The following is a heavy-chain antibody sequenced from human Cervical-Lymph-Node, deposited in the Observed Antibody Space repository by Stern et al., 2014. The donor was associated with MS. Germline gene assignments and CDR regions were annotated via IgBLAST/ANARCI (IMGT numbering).Heavy chain of an antibody. J-gene: IGHJ6*02. CDR1: GYIFTGYY. Sequence: QVQLVQSGAEVKKPGASVKVSCKTSGYIFTGYYIHWVRQAPGQGLAWMAWINPNTGGTKYAQKFQGRFTMSRDTSISTAYVELSSLTSDDTAVYYCARDQRGITIFGVVTDYYYLGMDVWGQGTTVTVSS. CDR2: INPNTGGT. V-gene: IGHV1-2*02. CDR3: ARDQRGITIFGVVTDYYYLGMDV. D-gene: IGHD3-3*01.